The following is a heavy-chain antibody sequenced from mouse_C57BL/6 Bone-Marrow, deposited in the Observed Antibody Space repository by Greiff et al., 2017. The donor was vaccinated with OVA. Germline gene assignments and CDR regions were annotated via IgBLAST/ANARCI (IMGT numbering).Heavy chain of an antibody. D-gene: IGHD2-4*01. CDR1: GFTFSDYY. J-gene: IGHJ2*01. CDR2: ISNGGGST. Sequence: EVQGVESGGGLVQPGGSLKLSCAASGFTFSDYYMHWVRQTPVKRLEWVAYISNGGGSTYYPDTVKGRSTISRDNANNPLYLQMSRLKSEDTAMYYCARRGYDYEGYFDDWGQGTTLTVSS. V-gene: IGHV5-12*01. CDR3: ARRGYDYEGYFDD.